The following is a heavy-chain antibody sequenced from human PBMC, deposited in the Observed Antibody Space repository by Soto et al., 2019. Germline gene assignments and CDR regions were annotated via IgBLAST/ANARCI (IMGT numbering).Heavy chain of an antibody. V-gene: IGHV1-69*13. J-gene: IGHJ6*02. Sequence: GASVKVSCKASGGTFSSYAISWVRQAPGQGLEWMGGIIPIFGTANYAQKFQGRVTITADESTSTAYMELSSLRSEDTAVYYCARPLGHYYYYYGMDVWGQGTTVTVSS. D-gene: IGHD6-13*01. CDR1: GGTFSSYA. CDR2: IIPIFGTA. CDR3: ARPLGHYYYYYGMDV.